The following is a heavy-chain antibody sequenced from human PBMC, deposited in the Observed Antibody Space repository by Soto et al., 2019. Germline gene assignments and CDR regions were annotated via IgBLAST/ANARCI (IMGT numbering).Heavy chain of an antibody. CDR2: IKQDGSEK. CDR1: GFSFSSYL. D-gene: IGHD5-12*01. CDR3: ARRRGLTWFDP. V-gene: IGHV3-7*01. J-gene: IGHJ5*02. Sequence: GGALRLSCAPSGFSFSSYLMSWVRQAPGKGLEWVANIKQDGSEKYYVDSVKGRFTISRDNAKNSLYLQMNSLRAEDTAVYYCARRRGLTWFDPWGQGTLVTVS.